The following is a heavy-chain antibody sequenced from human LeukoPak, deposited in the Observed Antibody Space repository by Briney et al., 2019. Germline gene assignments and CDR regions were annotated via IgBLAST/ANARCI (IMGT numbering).Heavy chain of an antibody. V-gene: IGHV4-39*01. J-gene: IGHJ3*02. CDR3: ARYPSESYDAFDI. Sequence: PSETLSLTCTVSGGSTSSSSHYWGWIRQPPGKGLEWIGSIYYSGSTYYNPSLKSRVTISVDTSKNQFSLKLSSVTAADTAVYYCARYPSESYDAFDIWGQGTMVTVSS. CDR1: GGSTSSSSHY. D-gene: IGHD3-16*02. CDR2: IYYSGST.